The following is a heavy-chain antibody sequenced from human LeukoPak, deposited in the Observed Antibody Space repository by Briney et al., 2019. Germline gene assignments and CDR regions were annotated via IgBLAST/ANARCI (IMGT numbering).Heavy chain of an antibody. J-gene: IGHJ4*02. CDR1: GVTFSDNY. Sequence: GGSLRLSCAASGVTFSDNYMNWIRQAPGKGLEWVSYIDSSSSYINYADSVKGRFTISRDNAKKSLYLQMNSLRAEDTAVYYCASPRKDRSGYYHDFDYWGQGTLVTVSS. D-gene: IGHD3-22*01. CDR3: ASPRKDRSGYYHDFDY. V-gene: IGHV3-11*06. CDR2: IDSSSSYI.